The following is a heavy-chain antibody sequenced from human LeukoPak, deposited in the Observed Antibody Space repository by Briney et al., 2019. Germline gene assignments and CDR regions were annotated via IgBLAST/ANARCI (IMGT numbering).Heavy chain of an antibody. J-gene: IGHJ6*02. CDR3: AGARYNWNEGYYYYGMDV. V-gene: IGHV3-23*01. Sequence: PGGSLRLSCAASGFTFSSYAMSWVRQAPGKGLEWVSAISGSGGSTYYADSVKGRFTISRDNSKNTLYLQMNSLRAEDTAVYYCAGARYNWNEGYYYYGMDVWGQGTTVTVSS. CDR2: ISGSGGST. D-gene: IGHD1-1*01. CDR1: GFTFSSYA.